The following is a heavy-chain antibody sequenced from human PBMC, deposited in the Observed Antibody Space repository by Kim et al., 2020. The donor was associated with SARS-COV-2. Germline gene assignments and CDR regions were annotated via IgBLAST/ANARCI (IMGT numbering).Heavy chain of an antibody. D-gene: IGHD3-9*01. Sequence: SETLSLTCTVSGGSISSYYWSWIRQPPGKGLEWIGYIYYSGSTNYNPSLKSRVTISVDTSKNQFSLKLSSVTAADTAVYYCAREGGRDILTGLNLNYGMDVWGQGTPVTVSS. J-gene: IGHJ6*02. CDR2: IYYSGST. CDR3: AREGGRDILTGLNLNYGMDV. CDR1: GGSISSYY. V-gene: IGHV4-59*13.